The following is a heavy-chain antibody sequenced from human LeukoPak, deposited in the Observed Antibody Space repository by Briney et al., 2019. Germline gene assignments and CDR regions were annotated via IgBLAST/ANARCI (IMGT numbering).Heavy chain of an antibody. CDR3: AKGIAVAGTGLDY. D-gene: IGHD6-19*01. CDR2: IYYSGST. Sequence: PSETLSLTCTVSGGSISSSSYYWGWIRQPPGKGLEWIGSIYYSGSTYYNPSLKSRVTISVDTSKNQFSLKLSSVTAADTAVYYCAKGIAVAGTGLDYWGQGTLVTVSS. CDR1: GGSISSSSYY. J-gene: IGHJ4*02. V-gene: IGHV4-39*07.